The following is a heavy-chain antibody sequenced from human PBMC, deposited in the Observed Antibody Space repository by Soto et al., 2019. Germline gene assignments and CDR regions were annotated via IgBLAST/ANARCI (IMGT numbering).Heavy chain of an antibody. CDR2: IYYLGNT. J-gene: IGHJ5*01. CDR1: GGSISSSSSY. V-gene: IGHV4-39*01. CDR3: ANRYGGYGFDS. D-gene: IGHD5-12*01. Sequence: SETLSLTCTVSGGSISSSSSYWGWIRQPPGKGLEWVGNIYYLGNTYYNPSLGSRVTISVDTSKNQFSLKLRSVTAADTDVYYCANRYGGYGFDSWGQGTRVTVSX.